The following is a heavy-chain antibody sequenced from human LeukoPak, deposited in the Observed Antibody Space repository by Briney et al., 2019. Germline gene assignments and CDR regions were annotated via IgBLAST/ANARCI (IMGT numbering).Heavy chain of an antibody. CDR1: GFTLSSYA. D-gene: IGHD2-15*01. Sequence: QPGGSLRLSCAASGFTLSSYAMSWVRQGPGKGLEWVSAISVSGNTYHADSVKGRFTISRDSSKNTLYLQMNSLRAEDAVVYYCAKAPVTTCSGAYCYPFDYWGQGTLVTVSS. CDR2: ISVSGNT. V-gene: IGHV3-23*01. CDR3: AKAPVTTCSGAYCYPFDY. J-gene: IGHJ4*02.